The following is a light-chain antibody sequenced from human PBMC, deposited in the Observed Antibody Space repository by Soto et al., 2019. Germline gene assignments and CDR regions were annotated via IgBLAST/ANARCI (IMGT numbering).Light chain of an antibody. V-gene: IGKV1-6*01. CDR1: QGIRND. Sequence: AIQMTQSPSSLSASLGDRVTITCRASQGIRNDLGWYQQKPGKAPRLLIYAASTLQSGVPSRFSGSGSGTDFTLTISCLQSEDFATYYCQQYYSYPPAFGQGTKVDIK. J-gene: IGKJ1*01. CDR3: QQYYSYPPA. CDR2: AAS.